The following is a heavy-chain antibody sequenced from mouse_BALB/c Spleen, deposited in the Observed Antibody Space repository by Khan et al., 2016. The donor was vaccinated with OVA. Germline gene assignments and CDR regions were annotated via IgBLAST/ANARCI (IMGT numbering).Heavy chain of an antibody. J-gene: IGHJ3*01. V-gene: IGHV14-1*02. CDR1: GFNINDYY. Sequence: VQLKESGAELVRPGALVKLSCKASGFNINDYYIHWVKQRPEQGLEWIGWIDPANGNDIYDPKFQGKASITADTSSNTAYLQLNSLTSEDTAVYYCARAGDEAWFAYWGQGTLVSVSA. CDR3: ARAGDEAWFAY. CDR2: IDPANGND.